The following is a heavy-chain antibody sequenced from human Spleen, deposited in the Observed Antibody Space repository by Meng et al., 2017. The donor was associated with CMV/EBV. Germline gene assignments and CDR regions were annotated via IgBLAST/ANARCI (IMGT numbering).Heavy chain of an antibody. CDR1: GYTFTAYY. V-gene: IGHV1-2*02. J-gene: IGHJ4*02. Sequence: ASVQVSCKASGYTFTAYYLYWVRQAPGQGPEWMGWINPSSGGTNYAQKFQGRVTMTRDTSINTVYMELRRLRSDDTAVYYCARVGHGVGYRFDSWGQGTLVTVSS. D-gene: IGHD2-8*01. CDR2: INPSSGGT. CDR3: ARVGHGVGYRFDS.